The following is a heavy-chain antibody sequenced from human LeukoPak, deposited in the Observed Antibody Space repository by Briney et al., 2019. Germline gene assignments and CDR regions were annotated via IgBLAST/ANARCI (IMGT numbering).Heavy chain of an antibody. V-gene: IGHV3-15*01. CDR2: IKAKAHGGTI. CDR1: GFTFINAW. D-gene: IGHD6-19*01. Sequence: GGSLRLSCAASGFTFINAWMAWVRQAPGKGLEWVGRIKAKAHGGTIEYAAPVKGRFTISRDDSKNTLYLQMNSLETEDTAVYYCTTFVGWSAYYYYMDVWGKGTTVTVSS. J-gene: IGHJ6*03. CDR3: TTFVGWSAYYYYMDV.